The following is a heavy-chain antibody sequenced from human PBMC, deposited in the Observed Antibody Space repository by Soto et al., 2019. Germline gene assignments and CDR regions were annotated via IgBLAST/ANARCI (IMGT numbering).Heavy chain of an antibody. J-gene: IGHJ5*02. CDR3: ARAAHYSSPFRWFYP. Sequence: PSETLSLTCTVSGGSISSGGYYWSWILQHPGKGLEWIGYIYYSGSTYYNPSLKSRVTISVDTSKNQFSLKLSSVTAADTAVYYCARAAHYSSPFRWFYPWGQGTLVTVSS. CDR2: IYYSGST. V-gene: IGHV4-31*03. CDR1: GGSISSGGYY. D-gene: IGHD6-13*01.